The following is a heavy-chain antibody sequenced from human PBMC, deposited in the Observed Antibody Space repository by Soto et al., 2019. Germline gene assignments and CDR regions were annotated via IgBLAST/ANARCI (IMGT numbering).Heavy chain of an antibody. J-gene: IGHJ4*02. CDR3: AHRPFLTAPYYFDF. Sequence: QITLKESGPALVKPTQTLTLTCTFSGFSLTTNAVDVGWIRQPPGEALEWLALIYGSDDTRYSPSLQSRLTITKDTSKNQVVLTLTNVDPADTATYYCAHRPFLTAPYYFDFWGQGTLVTVSS. CDR1: GFSLTTNAVD. D-gene: IGHD5-18*01. CDR2: IYGSDDT. V-gene: IGHV2-5*01.